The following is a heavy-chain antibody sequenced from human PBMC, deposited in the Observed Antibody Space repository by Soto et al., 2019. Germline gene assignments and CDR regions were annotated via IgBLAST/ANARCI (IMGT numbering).Heavy chain of an antibody. Sequence: QMQLVQSGAEVKKPGSSVTVSCKALGNTFTYRYLHWVRQAPGQALEWMGWITPFNGDVHYAQKFQERVTITRDRSINTAYMRMSSLRSEDTAMYYCASGGAGSGPFTWQLPEHRGQGTLLTVSS. CDR1: GNTFTYRY. CDR2: ITPFNGDV. V-gene: IGHV1-45*02. CDR3: ASGGAGSGPFTWQLPEH. D-gene: IGHD3-16*01. J-gene: IGHJ4*02.